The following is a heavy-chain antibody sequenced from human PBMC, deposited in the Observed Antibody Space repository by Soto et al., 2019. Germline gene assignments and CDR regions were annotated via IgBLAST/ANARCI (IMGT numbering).Heavy chain of an antibody. Sequence: QVQLQESGPGLVKPSQTLSLTCTVSGGSISSGDDFWTWIRQPPGKGLEWIGCNYYSGSPYYNPSTTSRLSMSVDTSKNLFSLKLSSVTAADTAVYYCARDRAKRKDYYYYGMDVWGQGTTVTVSS. CDR3: ARDRAKRKDYYYYGMDV. CDR1: GGSISSGDDF. D-gene: IGHD3-10*01. V-gene: IGHV4-30-4*01. J-gene: IGHJ6*02. CDR2: NYYSGSP.